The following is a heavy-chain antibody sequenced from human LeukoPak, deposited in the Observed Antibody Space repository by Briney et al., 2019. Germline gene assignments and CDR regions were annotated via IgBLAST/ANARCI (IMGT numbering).Heavy chain of an antibody. J-gene: IGHJ4*02. Sequence: GSLRLSCAASGFTFSTYSMNWLRLAPGKGLEWVSSISPDSNYEYYVDSVKGRFTISRDNAKSSLYLLMNSLRAEDTAVYYCVRGGYRGFDYEYWGQGTLVTVSS. CDR2: ISPDSNYE. D-gene: IGHD5-12*01. V-gene: IGHV3-21*06. CDR1: GFTFSTYS. CDR3: VRGGYRGFDYEY.